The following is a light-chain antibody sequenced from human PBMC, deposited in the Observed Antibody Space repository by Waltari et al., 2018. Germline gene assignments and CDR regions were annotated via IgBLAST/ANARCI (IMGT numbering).Light chain of an antibody. V-gene: IGLV3-19*01. CDR3: NSRDRSGDVV. CDR1: RLRDSY. CDR2: GEN. J-gene: IGLJ2*01. Sequence: SSELTQDPAVSVALGQTVRIICQGDRLRDSYASGYQQKAGQAPVLVIHGENKRPSGIPDRFSGSSSGNTASLTITGAQAGDEADYYCNSRDRSGDVVFGAGTKLTV.